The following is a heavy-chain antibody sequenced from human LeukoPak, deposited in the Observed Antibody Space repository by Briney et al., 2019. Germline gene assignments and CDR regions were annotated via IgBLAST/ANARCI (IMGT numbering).Heavy chain of an antibody. CDR2: ISSSGSTI. V-gene: IGHV3-48*03. CDR3: ASSTPLTSFDY. J-gene: IGHJ4*02. D-gene: IGHD3-10*01. CDR1: GFTFSSYE. Sequence: PGGSLRLSCAASGFTFSSYEMNWVRQAPGKGLEWVSYISSSGSTIYYADSVKGRFTISRDNAKNSLYLQTNSLRAEDTAVYYCASSTPLTSFDYWGQGTLVTVSS.